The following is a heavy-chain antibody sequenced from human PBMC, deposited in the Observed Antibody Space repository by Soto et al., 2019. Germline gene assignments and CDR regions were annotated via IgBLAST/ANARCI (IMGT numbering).Heavy chain of an antibody. J-gene: IGHJ6*02. V-gene: IGHV3-30-3*01. CDR3: AKDRFRVVVAASNYYAMDV. D-gene: IGHD2-15*01. CDR2: ISYDGSNK. Sequence: GGSLRLSGAGSGFTFSSYAMHWVRQAPGKGLEWVAVISYDGSNKYYADSVKGRFTISRDNSKNTLYLQMNSLRAEDTAVYYCAKDRFRVVVAASNYYAMDVWGQGTTVTVSS. CDR1: GFTFSSYA.